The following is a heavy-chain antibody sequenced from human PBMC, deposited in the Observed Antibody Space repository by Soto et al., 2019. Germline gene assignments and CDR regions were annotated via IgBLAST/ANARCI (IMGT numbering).Heavy chain of an antibody. V-gene: IGHV1-46*01. Sequence: GASVKVSCKASGYTFTSYYMHWVRQAPGQGLEWMGIINPSGGSTSYAQKFQGRVTMTRDTSTSTVYVELSSLRSDDTAVYYCARLGWNDLSLFDYWGQGTLVTVSS. D-gene: IGHD1-1*01. CDR2: INPSGGST. J-gene: IGHJ4*02. CDR1: GYTFTSYY. CDR3: ARLGWNDLSLFDY.